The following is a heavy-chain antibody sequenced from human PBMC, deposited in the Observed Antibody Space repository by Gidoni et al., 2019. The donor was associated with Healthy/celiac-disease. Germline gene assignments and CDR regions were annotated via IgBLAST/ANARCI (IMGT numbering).Heavy chain of an antibody. CDR3: ARHGWDYYDSSGYYSDY. Sequence: EVQLVQSGAEVKKPGESLKISCKGSGYRFTSYWIGWVRQMPGKGLEWMGIIYPGDSDTRYSPSFQGQVTISADKSISTAYLQWSSLKASDTAMYYCARHGWDYYDSSGYYSDYWGQGTLVTVSS. V-gene: IGHV5-51*01. D-gene: IGHD3-22*01. J-gene: IGHJ4*02. CDR1: GYRFTSYW. CDR2: IYPGDSDT.